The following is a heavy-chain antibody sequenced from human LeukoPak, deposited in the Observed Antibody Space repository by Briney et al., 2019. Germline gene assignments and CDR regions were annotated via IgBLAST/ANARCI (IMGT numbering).Heavy chain of an antibody. J-gene: IGHJ6*03. CDR2: IYTSGST. Sequence: SETLSLTCTVSGGSISSGSYYWSGIRQPAWKGLEWIGRIYTSGSTNYNPSLKSRVTISVDTSKNQFSLKLSSVTAADTAVYYCARDADIVVVPAAMSDYYYYYYMDVWGKGTTVTVSS. CDR3: ARDADIVVVPAAMSDYYYYYYMDV. D-gene: IGHD2-2*01. V-gene: IGHV4-61*02. CDR1: GGSISSGSYY.